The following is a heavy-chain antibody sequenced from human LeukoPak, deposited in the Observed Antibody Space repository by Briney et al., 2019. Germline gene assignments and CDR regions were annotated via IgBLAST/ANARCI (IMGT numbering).Heavy chain of an antibody. Sequence: QAGGSLRLSCAACGFTFSSYGMHWVRQAPGKGREGVAVISYEGSNKYYADSVKGRFTISRDNSKNTLYLQMNSLRAEDTAVYYCAKDIDGAGTLGPWGRGTLVTVCS. J-gene: IGHJ5*02. CDR2: ISYEGSNK. D-gene: IGHD1-1*01. CDR3: AKDIDGAGTLGP. CDR1: GFTFSSYG. V-gene: IGHV3-30*18.